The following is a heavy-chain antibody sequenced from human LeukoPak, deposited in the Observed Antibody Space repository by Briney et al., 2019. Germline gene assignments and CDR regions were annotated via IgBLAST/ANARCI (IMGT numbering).Heavy chain of an antibody. J-gene: IGHJ4*02. CDR2: IKNKADGGTT. V-gene: IGHV3-15*01. Sequence: GGSLRLSCAASGFTFSNVWMTWVRQAPGKGLEWVGHIKNKADGGTTDHAAPVKGRFTISRDDSKNTMYLQMNSLKTEDTAVYYCSTDVPFTAGGAIVYWGQGTLVTVSS. CDR3: STDVPFTAGGAIVY. D-gene: IGHD3-16*02. CDR1: GFTFSNVW.